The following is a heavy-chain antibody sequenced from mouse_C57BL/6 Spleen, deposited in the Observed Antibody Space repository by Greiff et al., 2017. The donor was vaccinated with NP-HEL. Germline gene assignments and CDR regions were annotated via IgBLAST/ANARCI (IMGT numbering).Heavy chain of an antibody. CDR1: GFNIKDYY. D-gene: IGHD1-1*01. CDR2: IDPEDGDT. J-gene: IGHJ1*03. V-gene: IGHV14-1*01. CDR3: TTDDDGSSPWYVDV. Sequence: VQLQQSGAELVRPGASVKLSCTASGFNIKDYYMHWVKQRPEQGLEWIGRIDPEDGDTAYAPKFQGKATMTADTSSNTVYLQLSSLTAEDTAVYYCTTDDDGSSPWYVDVWGTGTTVTVSS.